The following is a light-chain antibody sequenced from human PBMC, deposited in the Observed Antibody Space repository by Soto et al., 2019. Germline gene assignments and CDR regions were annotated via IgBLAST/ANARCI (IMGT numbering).Light chain of an antibody. J-gene: IGKJ4*01. Sequence: EIVMTQSPATLSVSPGDRATLSCRASQYVSSNLAWYQQKPGQAPRLLIYGASTRATGIPARFSGSGSGTEFTLTISSLQSEDSAVYYCQHYNNWPPLTFGGGTKVEIK. CDR2: GAS. CDR1: QYVSSN. CDR3: QHYNNWPPLT. V-gene: IGKV3-15*01.